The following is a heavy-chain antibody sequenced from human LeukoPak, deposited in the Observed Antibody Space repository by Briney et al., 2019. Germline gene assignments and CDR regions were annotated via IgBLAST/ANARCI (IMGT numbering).Heavy chain of an antibody. D-gene: IGHD2-21*02. CDR3: ARDCGDCYPGIDY. CDR2: ISWNSGSI. CDR1: GFTFDDYA. J-gene: IGHJ4*02. V-gene: IGHV3-9*01. Sequence: GGTLRLSCAASGFTFDDYAMHWVRQAPGKGLEWVSGISWNSGSIGYADSVKGRFTISRDNAKNSLYLQMNSLRAEDTAVYYCARDCGDCYPGIDYWGQGTLVTVSS.